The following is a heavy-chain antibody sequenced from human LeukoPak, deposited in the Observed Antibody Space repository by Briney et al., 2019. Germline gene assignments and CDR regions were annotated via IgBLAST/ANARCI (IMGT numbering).Heavy chain of an antibody. V-gene: IGHV4-59*01. Sequence: SETLSLTCTVSGGSISSYYWSWIRQPPGKGLEWIGYIYYSGSTNYNPSLKSRVTISVDTSKNQFSLKLSSVTAADTAVYYCAGWQGYSSGWSKSYYYYGMDVWGQGTTVTVSS. J-gene: IGHJ6*02. D-gene: IGHD6-13*01. CDR2: IYYSGST. CDR1: GGSISSYY. CDR3: AGWQGYSSGWSKSYYYYGMDV.